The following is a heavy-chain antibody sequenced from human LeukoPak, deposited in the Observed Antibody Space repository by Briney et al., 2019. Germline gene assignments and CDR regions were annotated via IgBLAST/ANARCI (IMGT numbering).Heavy chain of an antibody. CDR1: GGSISSGSYY. CDR3: ARGITMVRKVFDP. J-gene: IGHJ5*02. CDR2: INHSGST. Sequence: SETLSLTCTVSGGSISSGSYYWSWIRQPPGKGLEWIGEINHSGSTNYNPSLKSRVTISVDTSKNQFSLKLSSVTAADTAVYYCARGITMVRKVFDPWGQGTLVTVSS. V-gene: IGHV4-39*07. D-gene: IGHD3-10*01.